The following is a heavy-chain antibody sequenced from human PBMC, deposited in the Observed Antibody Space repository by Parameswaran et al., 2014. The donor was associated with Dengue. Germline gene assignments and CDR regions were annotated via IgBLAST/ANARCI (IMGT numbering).Heavy chain of an antibody. Sequence: QAGGSLRLSCAASGFTFSSYGMHWVRQAPGKGLEWVAVIWYDGSNKDYTDSVKGRFTISRDNSKNTLYLQMNSLRAEDTAVYYCAKCEQEMATITYYYYYGMDVWGQGTTVTVSS. CDR3: AKCEQEMATITYYYYYGMDV. CDR1: GFTFSSYG. J-gene: IGHJ6*02. D-gene: IGHD5-24*01. V-gene: IGHV3-30*02. CDR2: IWYDGSNK.